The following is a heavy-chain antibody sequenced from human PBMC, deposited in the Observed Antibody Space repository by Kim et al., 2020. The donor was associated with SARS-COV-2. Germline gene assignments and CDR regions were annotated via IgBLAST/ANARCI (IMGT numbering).Heavy chain of an antibody. D-gene: IGHD2-21*01. CDR3: ARDARASRTPLFDY. J-gene: IGHJ4*02. Sequence: GGSLRLSCAASGFTFSSYSMNWVRQAPGKGLEWVSSISSSSSYIYYADSVKGRFTISRDNAKNSLYLQMNSLRAEDTAVYYCARDARASRTPLFDYWGQGTLVTVSS. V-gene: IGHV3-21*01. CDR1: GFTFSSYS. CDR2: ISSSSSYI.